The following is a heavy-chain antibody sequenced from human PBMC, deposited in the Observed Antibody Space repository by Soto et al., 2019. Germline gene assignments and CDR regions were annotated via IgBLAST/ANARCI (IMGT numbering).Heavy chain of an antibody. V-gene: IGHV1-69*12. J-gene: IGHJ6*02. CDR1: GGTFSNYA. CDR2: IMPIFGRA. D-gene: IGHD1-20*01. Sequence: QVQLVQSGAEVKKPGSSVKVSCKASGGTFSNYAFSWVRQAPGQGLEWLGGIMPIFGRADYAQKFRGRVTITADESTSTAHMELGSLRSEDTAVYYGASWLKEDGIGGNYYYGMDVWGQGTTVTVSS. CDR3: ASWLKEDGIGGNYYYGMDV.